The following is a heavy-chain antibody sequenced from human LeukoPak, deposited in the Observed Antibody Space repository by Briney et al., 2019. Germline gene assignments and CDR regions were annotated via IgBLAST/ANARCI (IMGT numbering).Heavy chain of an antibody. V-gene: IGHV4-59*01. J-gene: IGHJ4*02. CDR2: IYYSGST. D-gene: IGHD5-18*01. CDR3: ARAGYSFGLDY. CDR1: GGSINSYY. Sequence: PSETLSLTCTVSGGSINSYYWSWIRQSPGKGLEWIGYIYYSGSTNYNPSLKSRATISADTSKNQFSLKLSSVTAADTAVYYCARAGYSFGLDYWGQGTLVTASS.